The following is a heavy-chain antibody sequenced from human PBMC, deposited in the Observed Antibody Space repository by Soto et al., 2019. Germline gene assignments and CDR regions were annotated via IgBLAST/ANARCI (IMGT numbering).Heavy chain of an antibody. Sequence: SETLSLTCGVSGYLISSGYYWGWIRQPPGKGLEWIGIIHHTGTTYYNPSLKSQVTISVDTSNNQFSLKLTSVTAADTAVYFCARSSGYLPGGYWGQGTQVNVSP. V-gene: IGHV4-38-2*01. CDR1: GYLISSGYY. D-gene: IGHD5-12*01. CDR3: ARSSGYLPGGY. J-gene: IGHJ4*02. CDR2: IHHTGTT.